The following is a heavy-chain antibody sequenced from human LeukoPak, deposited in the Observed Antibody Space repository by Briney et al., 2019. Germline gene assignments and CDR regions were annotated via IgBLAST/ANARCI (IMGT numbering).Heavy chain of an antibody. CDR1: GFTFDDYA. CDR3: AKDKVRGMSGGGTFDP. CDR2: INWKSDSI. V-gene: IGHV3-9*01. Sequence: GGSLRLSCAASGFTFDDYAMHWVRQAPGKGLEWVAGINWKSDSIDYADTVKGRFTISRDNAKNSLYLQMNSLRIEDTALYYCAKDKVRGMSGGGTFDPWGQGTLVTVSS. D-gene: IGHD3-3*01. J-gene: IGHJ5*02.